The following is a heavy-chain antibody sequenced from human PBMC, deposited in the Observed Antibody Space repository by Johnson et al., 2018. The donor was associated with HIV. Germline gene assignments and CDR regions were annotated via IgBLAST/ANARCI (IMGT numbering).Heavy chain of an antibody. D-gene: IGHD4/OR15-4a*01. CDR2: IWYDGSNK. CDR1: GFTFSSYV. CDR3: AKSPGKDHGGNSGGFDI. Sequence: QVQLVESGGGVVQPGRSLRLSCAASGFTFSSYVMHWVRQAPGKGLEWVAVIWYDGSNKYYADSVKGRFTISRDSSKKPLYLQMNSLRVEDTAVYYCAKSPGKDHGGNSGGFDIWGQGTMVTVSS. J-gene: IGHJ3*02. V-gene: IGHV3-33*06.